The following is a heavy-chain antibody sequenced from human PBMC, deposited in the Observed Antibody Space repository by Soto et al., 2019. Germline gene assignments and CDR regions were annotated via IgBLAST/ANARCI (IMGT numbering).Heavy chain of an antibody. V-gene: IGHV3-30-3*01. D-gene: IGHD6-19*01. J-gene: IGHJ6*02. Sequence: QVQLVESGGGVVQPGRSLRLSCAASGFTFSRYAMHWVRPAPGKGLEWVAVISYDGSNKYYADSVKGRFTISRDNSKNTLYLQMNSLRAEDTAVYYCARDIPPRDSGWYGYYYYYGMDVWGQGTTVTVSS. CDR2: ISYDGSNK. CDR3: ARDIPPRDSGWYGYYYYYGMDV. CDR1: GFTFSRYA.